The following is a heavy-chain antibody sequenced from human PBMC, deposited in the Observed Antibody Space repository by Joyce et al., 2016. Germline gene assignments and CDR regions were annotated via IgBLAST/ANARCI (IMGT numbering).Heavy chain of an antibody. CDR1: GFTFSSYW. Sequence: EVQLVESGGGLVQPGGSLRLSCTASGFTFSSYWMHWVRQVSGKGLVWVSHISSDESSTSYAGSVKVRFTISRDNAKNTLYLHMNSLRTEDTAVYYCARTGGSYYYYYYYGLDVWGQGTTVIVSS. D-gene: IGHD1-26*01. J-gene: IGHJ6*02. CDR2: ISSDESST. CDR3: ARTGGSYYYYYYYGLDV. V-gene: IGHV3-74*01.